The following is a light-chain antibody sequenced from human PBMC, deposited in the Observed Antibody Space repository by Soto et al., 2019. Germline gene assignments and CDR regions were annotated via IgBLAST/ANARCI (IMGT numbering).Light chain of an antibody. Sequence: EIVMTQSPATLSVSPGERATLSCRASQSVSSNLAWYQQKPGQAPRLLIYGASTRATGIPARFSGSGSGTEFTLTISSLQSEDFAVYYCQQYNNWLITFGQGTRLEI. J-gene: IGKJ5*01. CDR2: GAS. V-gene: IGKV3-15*01. CDR3: QQYNNWLIT. CDR1: QSVSSN.